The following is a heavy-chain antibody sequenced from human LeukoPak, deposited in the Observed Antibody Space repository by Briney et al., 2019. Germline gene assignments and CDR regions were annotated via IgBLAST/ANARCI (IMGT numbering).Heavy chain of an antibody. D-gene: IGHD2-15*01. CDR1: GGPISSYY. CDR2: IYYSGST. J-gene: IGHJ3*02. V-gene: IGHV4-59*01. CDR3: ARSGSGPDAFDI. Sequence: SETLSLTCTVSGGPISSYYWSWIRQPPGKGLEWIGYIYYSGSTNYNPSLKSRVTISVDTSKNQFSLKLSSVTAADTAVYYCARSGSGPDAFDIWGQGTMVTVSS.